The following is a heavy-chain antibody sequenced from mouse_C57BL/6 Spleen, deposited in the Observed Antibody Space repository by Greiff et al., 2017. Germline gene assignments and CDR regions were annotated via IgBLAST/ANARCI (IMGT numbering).Heavy chain of an antibody. D-gene: IGHD1-1*01. J-gene: IGHJ4*01. V-gene: IGHV1-15*01. Sequence: VQLVESGAELVRPGASVTLSCKASGYTFTDYEMHWVKQTPVHGLEWIGAIDPETGGTAYNQKFKGKAILTADKSYSTAYMEIRSRTSEDSAVYYCTRHYYGSSSYAMDYWGQGTSVTVSA. CDR2: IDPETGGT. CDR3: TRHYYGSSSYAMDY. CDR1: GYTFTDYE.